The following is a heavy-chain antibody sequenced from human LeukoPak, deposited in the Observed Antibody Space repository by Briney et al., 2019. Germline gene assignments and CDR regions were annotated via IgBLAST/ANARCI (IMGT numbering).Heavy chain of an antibody. Sequence: GASVKVSCKASGYTFTSYDINWVRQATGQGLEWMGWMNPNSGNTGYAQKFQGRVTMTRNTSISTAYMELSSLRPEDTAVYYCARSLGDYYDSSGYYRDHWGQGTLVTVSS. CDR1: GYTFTSYD. CDR2: MNPNSGNT. D-gene: IGHD3-22*01. CDR3: ARSLGDYYDSSGYYRDH. V-gene: IGHV1-8*01. J-gene: IGHJ4*02.